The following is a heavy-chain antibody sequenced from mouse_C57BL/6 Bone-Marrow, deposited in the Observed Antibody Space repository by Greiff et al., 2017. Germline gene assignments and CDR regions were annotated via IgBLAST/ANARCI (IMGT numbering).Heavy chain of an antibody. Sequence: QVQLQQSGPGLVQPSQSLSITCTVSGFSLTSYGVHWVRQSPGKGLEWLGVIWRGGSTDYNAAFMSRLSITKDNSKSQVFFKMNSLQADDTAIYYCAKNPGSSYVYAIDYWGQGTSVTVSS. CDR1: GFSLTSYG. V-gene: IGHV2-5*01. CDR2: IWRGGST. CDR3: AKNPGSSYVYAIDY. D-gene: IGHD1-1*01. J-gene: IGHJ4*01.